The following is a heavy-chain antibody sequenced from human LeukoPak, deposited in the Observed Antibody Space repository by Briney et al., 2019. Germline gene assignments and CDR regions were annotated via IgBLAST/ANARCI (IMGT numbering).Heavy chain of an antibody. J-gene: IGHJ4*02. V-gene: IGHV4-59*01. CDR1: GGFINSFY. CDR3: ARAGTAVTTSLFEY. D-gene: IGHD4-17*01. Sequence: SETLSLTCSVSGGFINSFYWSWIRQSPGKGLEWNGHIYFTGRTDYNPSLKSRVTIQLDTSKKQFSLKLISVTAADTAIYYCARAGTAVTTSLFEYWGQGTLVTVSS. CDR2: IYFTGRT.